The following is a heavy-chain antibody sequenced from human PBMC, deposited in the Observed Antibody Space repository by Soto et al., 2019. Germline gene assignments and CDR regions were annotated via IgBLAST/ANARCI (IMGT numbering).Heavy chain of an antibody. CDR1: GGSISSSSYY. CDR2: IYYSGST. J-gene: IGHJ4*02. D-gene: IGHD6-13*01. V-gene: IGHV4-39*01. CDR3: ARGVSSSWAYYFDY. Sequence: SETLSLTCTVSGGSISSSSYYWGWIRQPPGKGLEWIGSIYYSGSTYYNPSLKSRVTISVDTSKNQFSLKLSSVTAADTAVYYCARGVSSSWAYYFDYWGQGTLVTVSS.